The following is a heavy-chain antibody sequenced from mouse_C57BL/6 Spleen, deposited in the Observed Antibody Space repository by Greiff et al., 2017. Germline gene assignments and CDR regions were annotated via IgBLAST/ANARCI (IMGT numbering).Heavy chain of an antibody. CDR2: INPNNGGT. Sequence: EVQLQQSGPELVKPGASVQISCKASVYTFTDYYMNWVKQSHGKSLEWIGDINPNNGGTSYTQKFKGKATLTVDKSSSTAYMELRSLTSEDSADYYCARDPYWGQGTTLTVSS. J-gene: IGHJ2*01. CDR1: VYTFTDYY. V-gene: IGHV1-26*01. CDR3: ARDPY.